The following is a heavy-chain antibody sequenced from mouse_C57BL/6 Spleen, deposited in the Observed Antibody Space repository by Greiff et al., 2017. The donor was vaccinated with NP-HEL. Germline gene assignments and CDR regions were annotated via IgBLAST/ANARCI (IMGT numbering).Heavy chain of an antibody. D-gene: IGHD2-3*01. V-gene: IGHV1-47*01. CDR1: GYTFTTYP. Sequence: VQLQQSGAELVKPGASVKLSCKASGYTFTTYPIEWMKQNHGKSLEWIGNFHPYNDDTKYNEKFKGKATLTVDKSSSTVYLELSRLTSDASAVYYGARGGDGYLYWYIDVWGTGTTVTVSS. J-gene: IGHJ1*03. CDR3: ARGGDGYLYWYIDV. CDR2: FHPYNDDT.